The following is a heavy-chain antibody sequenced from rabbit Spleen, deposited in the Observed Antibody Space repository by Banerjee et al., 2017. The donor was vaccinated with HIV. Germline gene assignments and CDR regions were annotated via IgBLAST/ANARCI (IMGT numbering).Heavy chain of an antibody. V-gene: IGHV1S47*01. CDR1: GIDFSSYG. J-gene: IGHJ6*01. Sequence: EQLEESGGGLVKPEGSLTLTCKASGIDFSSYGISWVRQAPGKGPEWIAYIYPGFGIRNYANSVKGRFTISSDNAQNTVFLQMTSLTASDTATYFCARDLYSSGWGALSYGMDLWGQGTLVTVS. D-gene: IGHD4-1*01. CDR2: IYPGFGIR. CDR3: ARDLYSSGWGALSYGMDL.